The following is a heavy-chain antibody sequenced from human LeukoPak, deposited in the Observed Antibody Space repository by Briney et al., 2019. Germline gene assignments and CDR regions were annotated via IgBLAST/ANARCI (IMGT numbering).Heavy chain of an antibody. CDR2: IFPGDSDT. J-gene: IGHJ4*01. CDR3: VRCPYSGSYSWFFVN. CDR1: GYHFTRNW. D-gene: IGHD6-13*01. V-gene: IGHV5-51*01. Sequence: GESLKISCKASGYHFTRNWIGWLRHVPGQGLEWMGFIFPGDSDTRYNPSFQGHVTISADKSETTAVLQWASLRASDTAIYYCVRCPYSGSYSWFFVNWGQGTQVIVST.